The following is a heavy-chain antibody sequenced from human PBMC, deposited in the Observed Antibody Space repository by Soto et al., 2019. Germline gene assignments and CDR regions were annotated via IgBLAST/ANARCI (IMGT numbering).Heavy chain of an antibody. Sequence: EVQLLESGGGLVQPGGSLRLSCAASGFPFTGYAMSWVRQAPGKGLEWVSAISGHGDATFYADSVKGRFTISRDNSKNTLYLHMNSLTAEDTAIYYCVRGGGGGLFDPWGQGTMVTVSS. D-gene: IGHD2-15*01. CDR3: VRGGGGGLFDP. CDR1: GFPFTGYA. CDR2: ISGHGDAT. J-gene: IGHJ5*02. V-gene: IGHV3-23*01.